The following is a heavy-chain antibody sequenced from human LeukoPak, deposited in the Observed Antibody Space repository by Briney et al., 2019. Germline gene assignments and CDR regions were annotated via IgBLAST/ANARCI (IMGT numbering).Heavy chain of an antibody. D-gene: IGHD2-21*01. J-gene: IGHJ4*02. CDR1: GYSFTTYW. CDR3: ARGTGGAGILFDY. CDR2: IYPGDSDT. V-gene: IGHV5-51*01. Sequence: GESLKISCKGSGYSFTTYWIGWVRQMPGKGLEWMGIIYPGDSDTRYSPSFQGQVTISADKSLGTAYLQWSSLKASDSAMYYCARGTGGAGILFDYWGQGTLVTVSS.